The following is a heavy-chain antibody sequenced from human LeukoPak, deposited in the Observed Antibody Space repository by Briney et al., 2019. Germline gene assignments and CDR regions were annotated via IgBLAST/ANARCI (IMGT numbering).Heavy chain of an antibody. J-gene: IGHJ4*02. CDR2: IWYDGNNK. CDR1: GFTFSNYG. D-gene: IGHD2-15*01. V-gene: IGHV3-33*01. Sequence: GGSPRLSCAASGFTFSNYGLHWVRQAPGKGLEWVAAIWYDGNNKYYADSVKGRFTIPRDNSKNTLYLQMNSLRAEDTAVYYCARVRYCSGGSCYHYFDYWGQGTLVTVSS. CDR3: ARVRYCSGGSCYHYFDY.